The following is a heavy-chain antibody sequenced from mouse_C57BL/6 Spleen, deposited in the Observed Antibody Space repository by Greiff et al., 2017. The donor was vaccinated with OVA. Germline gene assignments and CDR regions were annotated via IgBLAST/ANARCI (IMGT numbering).Heavy chain of an antibody. CDR3: TRWRLRREYYYAMDY. J-gene: IGHJ4*01. D-gene: IGHD2-2*01. CDR2: IDPETGGT. CDR1: GYTFTDYE. Sequence: QVQLQQSGAELVRPGASVTLSCKASGYTFTDYEMHWVKQTPVHGLEWIGAIDPETGGTAYNQKFKGKAILTADKSSSTAYMELRSLTSEDSAVYYCTRWRLRREYYYAMDYWGQGTSVTVSS. V-gene: IGHV1-15*01.